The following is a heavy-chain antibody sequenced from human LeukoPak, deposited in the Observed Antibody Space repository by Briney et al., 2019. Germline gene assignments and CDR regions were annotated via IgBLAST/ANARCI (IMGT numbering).Heavy chain of an antibody. J-gene: IGHJ4*02. CDR1: GFTFSSYS. V-gene: IGHV3-48*02. CDR2: ISSSSSTI. CDR3: ARVRSIAARVSKGGYYFDY. D-gene: IGHD6-6*01. Sequence: GGSLRLSCAASGFTFSSYSMNWVRQAPGKGLEWVSYISSSSSTIYYADSVKGRFTIPRDNAKNSLYLQMNSLRDEDTAVYYCARVRSIAARVSKGGYYFDYWGQGTLVTVSS.